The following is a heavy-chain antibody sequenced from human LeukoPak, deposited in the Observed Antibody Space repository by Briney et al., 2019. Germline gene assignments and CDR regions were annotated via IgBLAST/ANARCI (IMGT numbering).Heavy chain of an antibody. CDR3: AKRSAYGGNWNYFDY. J-gene: IGHJ4*02. Sequence: PGGSLRLSCAASGFTFSSYAMSGVRQAPGQGLEWVSAISDTGGGSYYADSVTGRFTISRDNSKNTLYLQMNSLRAEDTAIYYCAKRSAYGGNWNYFDYWGQGAPVTVSS. D-gene: IGHD4-23*01. CDR1: GFTFSSYA. CDR2: ISDTGGGS. V-gene: IGHV3-23*01.